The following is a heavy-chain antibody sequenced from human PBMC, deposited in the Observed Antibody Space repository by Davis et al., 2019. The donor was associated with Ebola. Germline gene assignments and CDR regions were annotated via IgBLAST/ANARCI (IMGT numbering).Heavy chain of an antibody. CDR1: AYSFTTYW. V-gene: IGHV5-51*01. Sequence: GESLKISCTGSAYSFTTYWIAWVRQMPGKGLEWMGIIYPGDSDTRYSPSFQGQVTISADKSISTAYLQWSSLKASDTAMYYCARLGQQLGRGYWGQGTLVTVSS. J-gene: IGHJ4*02. CDR3: ARLGQQLGRGY. D-gene: IGHD6-13*01. CDR2: IYPGDSDT.